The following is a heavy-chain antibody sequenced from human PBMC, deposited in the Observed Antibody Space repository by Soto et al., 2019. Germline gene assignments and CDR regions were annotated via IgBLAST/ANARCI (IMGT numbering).Heavy chain of an antibody. D-gene: IGHD6-13*01. V-gene: IGHV1-69*12. CDR3: ASVRIAAAGTGYYYYGMDV. CDR1: GGTFSSYA. Sequence: QVQLVQSGAEVKKPGSSVKVSCKASGGTFSSYAISWVRQAPGQGLEWMGGIIPISGTANHAQKFQGGVTITADESTSTAYMELSSLRSEDQAVYYCASVRIAAAGTGYYYYGMDVWGQGTTVTVSS. J-gene: IGHJ6*02. CDR2: IIPISGTA.